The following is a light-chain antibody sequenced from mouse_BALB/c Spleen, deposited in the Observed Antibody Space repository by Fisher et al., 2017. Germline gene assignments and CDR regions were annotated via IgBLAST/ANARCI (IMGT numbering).Light chain of an antibody. V-gene: IGKV4-59*01. CDR3: QQRSSYPYT. Sequence: IVLTQTPAIMSASLGERVTMTCTASSSVSSSYLHWYQQKSGTSPKRWIYDTSKLASGVPARFSGSGSGTSYSLTISRMEAEDAATYYCQQRSSYPYTFGGGTKLEIK. J-gene: IGKJ2*01. CDR2: DTS. CDR1: SSVSS.